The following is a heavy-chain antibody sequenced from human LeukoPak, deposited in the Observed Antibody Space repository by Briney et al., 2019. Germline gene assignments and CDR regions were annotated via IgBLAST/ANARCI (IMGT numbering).Heavy chain of an antibody. J-gene: IGHJ4*02. Sequence: ASVKVSCKVYGDTLTESSMHCVRQAPGKGLEWMGNLDSETGETIHTQKFQGRVTMTEDTSTDTIYMELRGLKSEDTAVYYCATMTTLVSGNEYWGQGTLVTVSS. CDR1: GDTLTESS. CDR3: ATMTTLVSGNEY. V-gene: IGHV1-24*01. CDR2: LDSETGET. D-gene: IGHD1-26*01.